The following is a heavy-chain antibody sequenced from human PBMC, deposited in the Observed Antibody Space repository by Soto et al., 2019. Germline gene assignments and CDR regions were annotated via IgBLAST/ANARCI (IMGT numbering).Heavy chain of an antibody. J-gene: IGHJ4*02. Sequence: EVQLVESGGGLVKPGGSLRLSCAASGFTFSSYSMNWVRQAPGKGLEWVSSISSSSNYIYYADSMKGRFTISRDNDKNFLYRQMNTLRADDTSVYYCARVRRYLTDDFDYWGQGTLVTVSS. CDR2: ISSSSNYI. CDR1: GFTFSSYS. CDR3: ARVRRYLTDDFDY. V-gene: IGHV3-21*01. D-gene: IGHD3-9*01.